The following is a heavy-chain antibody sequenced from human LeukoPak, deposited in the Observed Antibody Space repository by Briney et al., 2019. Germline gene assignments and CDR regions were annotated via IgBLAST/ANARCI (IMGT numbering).Heavy chain of an antibody. Sequence: GGSLRLSCAASGFTFCSYGMHWVRQAPGKGLEWVAVISYDGSNKYYADSVKGRFTISRDNPKNTLYLQMNSLRAEDTAVYYCAKADIAVAAGPIWGQGIMVTVSS. CDR2: ISYDGSNK. CDR3: AKADIAVAAGPI. V-gene: IGHV3-30*18. D-gene: IGHD6-19*01. CDR1: GFTFCSYG. J-gene: IGHJ3*02.